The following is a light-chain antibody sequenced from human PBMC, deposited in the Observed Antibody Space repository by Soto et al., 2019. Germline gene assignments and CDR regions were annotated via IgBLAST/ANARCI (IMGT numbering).Light chain of an antibody. Sequence: EIVLTQSPATLSLSPGERATLSCRASQSVSSYLAWYQQKPGQAPRLLIYDASNRATGIPARFSGGGSGTDFTLTISSLEPDDFAVYSCQERSNWPPLFTFGRGTKVDIK. CDR2: DAS. J-gene: IGKJ3*01. CDR3: QERSNWPPLFT. CDR1: QSVSSY. V-gene: IGKV3-11*01.